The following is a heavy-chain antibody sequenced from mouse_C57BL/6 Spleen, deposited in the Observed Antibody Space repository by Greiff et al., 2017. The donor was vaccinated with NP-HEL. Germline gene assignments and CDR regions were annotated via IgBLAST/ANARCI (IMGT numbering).Heavy chain of an antibody. J-gene: IGHJ4*01. Sequence: EVKLVESGGGLVQPGGSLKLSCAASGFTFSDYYMYWVRQTPEKRLEWVAYISNGGGSTYYPDTVKGRFTISRDNAKNTLYLQMSRLKSEDTAMYYCARHHFDYDGMDYWGQGTSVTVSS. CDR1: GFTFSDYY. CDR2: ISNGGGST. D-gene: IGHD2-4*01. V-gene: IGHV5-12*01. CDR3: ARHHFDYDGMDY.